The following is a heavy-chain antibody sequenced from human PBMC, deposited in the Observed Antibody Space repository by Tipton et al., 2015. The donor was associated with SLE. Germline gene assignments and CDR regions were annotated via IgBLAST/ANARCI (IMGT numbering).Heavy chain of an antibody. J-gene: IGHJ4*02. CDR1: DGSIRSTNYY. CDR2: IFYTGST. Sequence: TLSLTCTVSDGSIRSTNYYWGWIRQPPGKGLEWIGSIFYTGSTYYNPSLKSRVSFSIDTSKHQFSLKLNSVTAADTAVYYCARRHYSGPFDSWGQGTLVTVFS. CDR3: ARRHYSGPFDS. D-gene: IGHD5-12*01. V-gene: IGHV4-39*07.